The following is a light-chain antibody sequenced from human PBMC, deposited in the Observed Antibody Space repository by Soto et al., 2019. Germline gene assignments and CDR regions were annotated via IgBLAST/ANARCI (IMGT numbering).Light chain of an antibody. CDR2: TDH. Sequence: QSVLTQPPSASGPPGQRVTISCSGGYSNIGSNTVHWYQQLPGTAPKLLIFTDHERPSGVPDRFSGSRYGTSASLAIRGLRSEDEADYHCSTWDDSLNGYVFGSGTKLTVL. V-gene: IGLV1-44*01. CDR1: YSNIGSNT. CDR3: STWDDSLNGYV. J-gene: IGLJ1*01.